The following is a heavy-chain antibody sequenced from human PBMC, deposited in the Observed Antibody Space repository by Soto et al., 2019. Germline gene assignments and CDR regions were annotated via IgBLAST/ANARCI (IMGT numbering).Heavy chain of an antibody. CDR1: GFTFSSYG. J-gene: IGHJ6*02. D-gene: IGHD6-13*01. Sequence: LRLSCAASGFTFSSYGMHWVRQAPGKGLEWVAVISYDGSNKYYADSVKGRFTISRDNSKNTLYLQMNSLRAEDTAVYYCAKDGEQQLVLYYYYGMDVWGQGTTVTVSS. CDR3: AKDGEQQLVLYYYYGMDV. V-gene: IGHV3-30*18. CDR2: ISYDGSNK.